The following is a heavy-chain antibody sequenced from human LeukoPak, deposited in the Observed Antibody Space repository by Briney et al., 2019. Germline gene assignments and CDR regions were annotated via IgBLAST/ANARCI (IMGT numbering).Heavy chain of an antibody. J-gene: IGHJ4*02. V-gene: IGHV4-34*01. D-gene: IGHD3-10*01. CDR2: INHSGST. Sequence: SETLSLTCAVYGGSFSGYYWSWIRQPPGKGLEWIGEINHSGSTNYNPSLKSRVTISVDTSKNQFSLKLSSVTAANTAVYYCARQITMVRFADYWGQGTLVTVSS. CDR3: ARQITMVRFADY. CDR1: GGSFSGYY.